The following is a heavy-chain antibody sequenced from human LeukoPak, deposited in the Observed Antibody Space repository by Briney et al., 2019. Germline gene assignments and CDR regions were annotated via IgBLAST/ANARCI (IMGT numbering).Heavy chain of an antibody. CDR3: ARDRVNWNDGVDY. V-gene: IGHV3-48*01. CDR2: ISSSSYTI. J-gene: IGHJ4*02. D-gene: IGHD1-20*01. Sequence: PGGSLRLSCAASGFAFSSYSMNWVRQAPGKGLEWVSYISSSSYTIYYAGSVQGRFTISRDNAKNSLYLQVNSLRAEDTAVYYCARDRVNWNDGVDYWGQGTLVTVSS. CDR1: GFAFSSYS.